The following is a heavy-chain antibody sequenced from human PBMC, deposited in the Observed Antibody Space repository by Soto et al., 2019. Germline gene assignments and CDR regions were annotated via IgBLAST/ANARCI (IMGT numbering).Heavy chain of an antibody. J-gene: IGHJ4*02. V-gene: IGHV3-33*01. CDR2: IWYDGSNK. Sequence: QVQLVESGGGVVQPGRSLRLSCAASGFTFSSYGMQWVREAPGKGLEWVAVIWYDGSNKYYADSVKGRFTISKDTSKNTLYLQMNSLRAEDTAVYYCARWEELWAIFDYWGQGTLVTVSS. CDR3: ARWEELWAIFDY. D-gene: IGHD5-18*01. CDR1: GFTFSSYG.